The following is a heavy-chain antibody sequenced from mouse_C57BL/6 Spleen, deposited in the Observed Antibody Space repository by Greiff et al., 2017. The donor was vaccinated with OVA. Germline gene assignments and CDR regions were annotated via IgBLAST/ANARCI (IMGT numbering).Heavy chain of an antibody. J-gene: IGHJ1*03. V-gene: IGHV1-19*01. CDR1: GYTFTDYY. D-gene: IGHD1-1*01. Sequence: VQLKQSGPVLVKPGASVKMSCKASGYTFTDYYMNWVKQSHGKSLEWIGVINPYNGGTSYNQKFKGKATLTVDKSSSTAYMELNSLTSEDSAVYYCARGGPTVVYWYFDVWGTGTTVTVSA. CDR2: INPYNGGT. CDR3: ARGGPTVVYWYFDV.